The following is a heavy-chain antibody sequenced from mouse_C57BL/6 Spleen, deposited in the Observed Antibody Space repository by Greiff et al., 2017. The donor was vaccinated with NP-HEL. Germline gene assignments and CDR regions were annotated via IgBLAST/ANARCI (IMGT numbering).Heavy chain of an antibody. V-gene: IGHV1-39*01. CDR3: ARTGLRRDYYAMDY. Sequence: EVQLQQSGPELVKPGASVKISCKASGYSFTDYNMNWVKQSNGKSLEWIGVINPNYGTTSYNQKFKGKATLTVDQSSSTAYMQLNSLTSEDSAVYDCARTGLRRDYYAMDYWGQGTSVTVSS. CDR2: INPNYGTT. J-gene: IGHJ4*01. D-gene: IGHD2-4*01. CDR1: GYSFTDYN.